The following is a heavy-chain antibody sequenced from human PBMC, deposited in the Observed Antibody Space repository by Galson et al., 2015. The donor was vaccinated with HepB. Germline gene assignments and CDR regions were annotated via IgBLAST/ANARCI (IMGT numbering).Heavy chain of an antibody. CDR3: TRSGTSSRGAFDI. V-gene: IGHV3-48*01. Sequence: SLRLSCAASGFTFSSYSLDWVRQAPGKGLGWVSYISSGSSTIYYADSVKGRSTISRDNAKNSLYLQMNSLRAEDTAKYYCTRSGTSSRGAFDIWGQGTIVTVSS. CDR1: GFTFSSYS. CDR2: ISSGSSTI. J-gene: IGHJ3*02. D-gene: IGHD1-14*01.